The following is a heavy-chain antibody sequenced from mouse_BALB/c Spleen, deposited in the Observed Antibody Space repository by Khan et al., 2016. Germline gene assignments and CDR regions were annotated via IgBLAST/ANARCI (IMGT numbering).Heavy chain of an antibody. CDR2: INTYTGEP. CDR3: ARRSSYYDYDGFAY. CDR1: GYTFTNYG. D-gene: IGHD2-4*01. Sequence: QIQLVQSGPELKKPGETVKISCKASGYTFTNYGMNWVKQAPGKGLKWMGWINTYTGEPTYADDFKGRFAFSLETSASTAYLQINNLKNEDTATYFGARRSSYYDYDGFAYWGQGTLVTVSA. J-gene: IGHJ3*01. V-gene: IGHV9-3-1*01.